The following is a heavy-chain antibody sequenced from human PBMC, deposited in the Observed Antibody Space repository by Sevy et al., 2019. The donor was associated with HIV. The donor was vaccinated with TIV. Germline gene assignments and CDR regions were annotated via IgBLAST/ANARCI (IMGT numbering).Heavy chain of an antibody. Sequence: ASVKVSCKASGYTFTSYDINWVRQATGQGLEWMGWMNPNSGNTGYAQKFQGRVTMTRNTSISTAYMELSSLRSEDTAVYYCARSTREKNYYYYGMDVWGRGTTVTVSS. CDR2: MNPNSGNT. V-gene: IGHV1-8*01. J-gene: IGHJ6*02. CDR3: ARSTREKNYYYYGMDV. D-gene: IGHD1-26*01. CDR1: GYTFTSYD.